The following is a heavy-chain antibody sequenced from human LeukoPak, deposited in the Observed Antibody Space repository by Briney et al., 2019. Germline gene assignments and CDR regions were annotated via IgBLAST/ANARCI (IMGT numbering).Heavy chain of an antibody. D-gene: IGHD1-1*01. V-gene: IGHV3-74*01. Sequence: GGSLRPSCAASAFSLSNYWMHWVRHAPGRGLLWVSRINSDGSITTYADSVKCRFTISRDNAKNTLYLQMNSLRAEDTAVYYCAKGRWNFDYWGQGTLVTVSS. CDR3: AKGRWNFDY. CDR2: INSDGSIT. CDR1: AFSLSNYW. J-gene: IGHJ4*02.